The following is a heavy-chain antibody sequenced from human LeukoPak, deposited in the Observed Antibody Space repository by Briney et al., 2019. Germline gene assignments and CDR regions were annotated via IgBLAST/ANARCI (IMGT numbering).Heavy chain of an antibody. CDR2: IKSKTDGGTT. J-gene: IGHJ4*02. V-gene: IGHV3-15*01. CDR1: GFTFSNAW. Sequence: PGGSLRLSCAASGFTFSNAWMSWVRQAPGKGLEWVGRIKSKTDGGTTDYAAPVKGRFTISRDDSKNTLYLQMNSLKTEDTAVYYCTTRDGYYYGSGSYYQFDYWGQGTLVTVSS. D-gene: IGHD3-10*01. CDR3: TTRDGYYYGSGSYYQFDY.